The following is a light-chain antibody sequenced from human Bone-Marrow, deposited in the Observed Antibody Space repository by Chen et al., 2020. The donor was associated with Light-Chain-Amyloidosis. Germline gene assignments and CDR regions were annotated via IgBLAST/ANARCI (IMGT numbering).Light chain of an antibody. V-gene: IGLV2-14*01. J-gene: IGLJ1*01. Sequence: QSALTQPASVSGSPGPSITISRPGTSSDVGGDNHVSWYQQHPDKAPKLMIYEVTNRPSWVPDRFSGSKSDNTASLTISGLQTEDEADYFCSSYTITNTLVFGSGTRVTVL. CDR2: EVT. CDR1: SSDVGGDNH. CDR3: SSYTITNTLV.